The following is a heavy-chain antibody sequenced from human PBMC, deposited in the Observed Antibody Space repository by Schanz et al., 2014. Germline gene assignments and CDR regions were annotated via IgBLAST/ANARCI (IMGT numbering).Heavy chain of an antibody. CDR3: ARDTTWRLDL. V-gene: IGHV4-61*02. D-gene: IGHD1-1*01. Sequence: QVQLQESGPGLVKPSQTLSLTCTVSGGSISSATYYWSWVRQPAGKGLEWIGRIYSRGSSTYNPSRKSRVPISIDTSNNQFSLTLTSLTAADTAVYYCARDTTWRLDLWGRGTLVTVSS. CDR2: IYSRGSS. CDR1: GGSISSATYY. J-gene: IGHJ2*01.